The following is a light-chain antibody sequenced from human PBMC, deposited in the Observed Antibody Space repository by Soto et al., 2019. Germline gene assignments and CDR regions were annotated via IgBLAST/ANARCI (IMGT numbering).Light chain of an antibody. CDR3: QQYYDWPRT. CDR1: QSVSSSY. V-gene: IGKV3-15*01. J-gene: IGKJ1*01. Sequence: PGERVTLSCRASQSVSSSYLTWYQQKPGQAPRLLIYGESARATGIPARFSGSGSGTEFTLTISSLQSEDFAVYFCQQYYDWPRTFGQGTKVDIK. CDR2: GES.